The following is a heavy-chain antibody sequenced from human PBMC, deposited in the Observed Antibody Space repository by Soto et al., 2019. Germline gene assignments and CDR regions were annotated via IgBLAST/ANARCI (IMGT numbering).Heavy chain of an antibody. J-gene: IGHJ6*02. CDR3: ASSIVVVPAAMTNPLFYYYGMDV. Sequence: ASVKVSCKASGGTFSSYAISWVRQAPGQGLEWMGGIIPIFGTANYAQKFQGRVTITADESTSTAYMELSSLRSEDTAVYYCASSIVVVPAAMTNPLFYYYGMDVWGQGTTVTVSS. CDR2: IIPIFGTA. V-gene: IGHV1-69*13. CDR1: GGTFSSYA. D-gene: IGHD2-2*01.